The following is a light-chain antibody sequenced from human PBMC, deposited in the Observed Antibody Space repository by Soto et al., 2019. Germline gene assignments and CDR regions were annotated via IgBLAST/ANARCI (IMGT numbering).Light chain of an antibody. J-gene: IGKJ1*01. CDR1: QTVSSN. CDR3: QQYNNWPRT. CDR2: GAL. Sequence: EIVMTQSPATLSVSPGERATLSCRASQTVSSNLAWYQKKPGQAPSLLIYGALTRATGIPARFSGSGSGTEFNLTISRLQSEDFAVYYCQQYNNWPRTFGQGTKVDIK. V-gene: IGKV3-15*01.